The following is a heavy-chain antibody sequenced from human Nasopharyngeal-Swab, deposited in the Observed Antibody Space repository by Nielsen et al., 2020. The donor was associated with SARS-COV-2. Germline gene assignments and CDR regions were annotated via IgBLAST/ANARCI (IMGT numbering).Heavy chain of an antibody. V-gene: IGHV1-46*01. CDR3: ARDLEGIHPGP. J-gene: IGHJ5*02. Sequence: SVTVSCKASGYTFTSYYMHWVRQAPGQGLEWMGIINPRCGSTSYAQKFQGRVTMTRDTSTSTVYMELSSLRSEDTAVYYCARDLEGIHPGPWGQGTLVTVSS. CDR2: INPRCGST. CDR1: GYTFTSYY. D-gene: IGHD1-14*01.